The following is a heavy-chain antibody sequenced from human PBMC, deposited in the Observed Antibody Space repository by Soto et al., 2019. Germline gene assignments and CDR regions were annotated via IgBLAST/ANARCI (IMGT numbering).Heavy chain of an antibody. D-gene: IGHD2-2*01. Sequence: QVQLVQSGAEVKKPGASVKVSCKASGYTFTSYGISLVRQAPGQALEWMGWISAYNGNTNYAQKLKGRVTMTTDTSPSTAYMELRSLRSDDTAVYYCARAEVGYCSSTSCRIPPNYWGQGTLVTVSS. CDR2: ISAYNGNT. CDR1: GYTFTSYG. J-gene: IGHJ4*02. V-gene: IGHV1-18*01. CDR3: ARAEVGYCSSTSCRIPPNY.